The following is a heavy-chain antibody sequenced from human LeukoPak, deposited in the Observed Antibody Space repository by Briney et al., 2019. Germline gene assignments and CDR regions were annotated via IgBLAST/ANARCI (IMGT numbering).Heavy chain of an antibody. D-gene: IGHD1-26*01. CDR1: GFTFTNYA. Sequence: GGSLRLSCAASGFTFTNYAMTWVRQAPGKGLEWVSAISGSGGSTNYADSVKGRFTISRDNSKNTLYLQMNSLRAEDTAVYYCAKEVSRGSYAFDYWGQGTLVAVSS. CDR3: AKEVSRGSYAFDY. J-gene: IGHJ4*02. CDR2: ISGSGGST. V-gene: IGHV3-23*01.